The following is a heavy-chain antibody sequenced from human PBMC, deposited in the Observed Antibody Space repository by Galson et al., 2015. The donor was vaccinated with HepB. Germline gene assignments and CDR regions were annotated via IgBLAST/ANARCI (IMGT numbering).Heavy chain of an antibody. CDR1: GFSFSNYW. V-gene: IGHV3-74*01. D-gene: IGHD6-6*01. CDR3: AKEYSSSFDHYYYYDMDV. Sequence: SLRLSCAASGFSFSNYWMHWVRQAPGKGLVWVSRIKSDGSSTNYADSVKGRFTISRDNAKNTLYLQMNSLRAEDTAVYYCAKEYSSSFDHYYYYDMDVWGQGTTVTVSS. CDR2: IKSDGSST. J-gene: IGHJ6*02.